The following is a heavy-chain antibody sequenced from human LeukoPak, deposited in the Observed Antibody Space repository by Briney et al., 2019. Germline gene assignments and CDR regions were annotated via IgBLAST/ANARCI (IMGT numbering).Heavy chain of an antibody. V-gene: IGHV3-53*01. D-gene: IGHD5-18*01. CDR2: IYSGGST. CDR3: AREGSGYSYWYFDL. CDR1: GFTVSSNY. Sequence: GGSLRLSCAASGFTVSSNYMSWVRQAPGKGLEWVSVIYSGGSTYYADSVKGRFTISRGNSKNTLYLQMNSLRAEDTAVYYCAREGSGYSYWYFDLWGRGTLVTVSS. J-gene: IGHJ2*01.